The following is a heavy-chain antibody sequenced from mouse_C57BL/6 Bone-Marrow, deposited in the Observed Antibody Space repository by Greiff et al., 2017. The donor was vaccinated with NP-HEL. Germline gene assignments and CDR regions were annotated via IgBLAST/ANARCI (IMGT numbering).Heavy chain of an antibody. CDR3: AREGSYDDGRSYYYGC. J-gene: IGHJ2*01. Sequence: QVQLQQPGPELVKPGASVKLSCKASGYTFTSYWMQWVKQRPGQGLEWIGEIDPSDSYTNYNQKFKGKATLTVDTSSSTAYMELSRLTSEDSAVYYCAREGSYDDGRSYYYGCWGQGTTLTVS. D-gene: IGHD1-1*01. V-gene: IGHV1-50*01. CDR2: IDPSDSYT. CDR1: GYTFTSYW.